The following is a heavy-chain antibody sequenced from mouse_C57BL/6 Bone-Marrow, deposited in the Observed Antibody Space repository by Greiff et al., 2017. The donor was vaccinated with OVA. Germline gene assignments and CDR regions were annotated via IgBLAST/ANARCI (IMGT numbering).Heavy chain of an antibody. CDR1: GFNIKDDY. CDR2: IDPENGDT. V-gene: IGHV14-4*01. D-gene: IGHD2-4*01. J-gene: IGHJ2*01. Sequence: EVQLQQSGAELVRPGASVKLSCTASGFNIKDDYMHWVKQRPEQGLEWIGWIDPENGDTEYASKFQGKATITADTSSNTAYLQLSSLTSEDTAVYYCTTRGFYYHHDGDYWGQGTTLTVSS. CDR3: TTRGFYYHHDGDY.